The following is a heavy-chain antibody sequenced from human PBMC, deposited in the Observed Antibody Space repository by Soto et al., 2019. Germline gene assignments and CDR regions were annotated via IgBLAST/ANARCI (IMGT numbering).Heavy chain of an antibody. CDR1: GFTFSSSS. J-gene: IGHJ4*02. Sequence: GGSLRLYCAASGFTFSSSSVNWVGQAPGKGLEWVSYISSSSSTIYYADSVKGRFTISRDNAKNSLYLQMNSLRDEDTAVYYCARDSGLYYYDSSGYGRFSYWGQGT. D-gene: IGHD3-22*01. CDR3: ARDSGLYYYDSSGYGRFSY. V-gene: IGHV3-48*02. CDR2: ISSSSSTI.